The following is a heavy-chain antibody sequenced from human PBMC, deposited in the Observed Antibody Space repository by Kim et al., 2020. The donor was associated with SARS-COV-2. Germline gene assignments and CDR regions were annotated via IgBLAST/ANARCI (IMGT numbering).Heavy chain of an antibody. D-gene: IGHD5-12*01. V-gene: IGHV1-2*06. CDR2: INPNSGGT. CDR3: ARVEHGYGPFDY. CDR1: GYTFTGYY. Sequence: ASVKVSCKASGYTFTGYYMHWVRQAPGQGLEWMGRINPNSGGTNYAQKFQGRVTMTRDTSISTAYMELSRLRSDDTAVYYCARVEHGYGPFDYWGQGTLVTVSS. J-gene: IGHJ4*02.